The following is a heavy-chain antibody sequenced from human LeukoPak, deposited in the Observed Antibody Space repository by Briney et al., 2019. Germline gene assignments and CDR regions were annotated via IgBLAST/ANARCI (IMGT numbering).Heavy chain of an antibody. CDR3: AKERDYGDYGLGY. D-gene: IGHD4-17*01. CDR2: IKQDGSEK. CDR1: GFTFSSYW. Sequence: GGSLRLSCAASGFTFSSYWMSWVRQAPGKGLEWVANIKQDGSEKYYVDSVKGRFTISRDNAKNSLYLQMNSLRAEDTAVYYCAKERDYGDYGLGYWGQGTLVTVSS. V-gene: IGHV3-7*01. J-gene: IGHJ4*02.